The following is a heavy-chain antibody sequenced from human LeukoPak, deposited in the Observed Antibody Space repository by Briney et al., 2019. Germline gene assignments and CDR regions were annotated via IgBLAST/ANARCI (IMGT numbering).Heavy chain of an antibody. V-gene: IGHV1-2*02. J-gene: IGHJ5*02. CDR3: ARGGRAVASLTYNWFDP. CDR1: GYTFTGYY. D-gene: IGHD6-19*01. CDR2: INPNSGGT. Sequence: GASVKVSCKASGYTFTGYYMHWVRQAPGQGLEWMGWINPNSGGTNYAQKFQGRVTMTRDTSISTAYMELSRLRSDDTAVYYCARGGRAVASLTYNWFDPWGQGTLVTVSS.